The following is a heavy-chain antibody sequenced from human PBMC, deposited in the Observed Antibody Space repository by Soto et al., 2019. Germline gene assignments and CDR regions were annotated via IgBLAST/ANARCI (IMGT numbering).Heavy chain of an antibody. D-gene: IGHD1-26*01. Sequence: SETLSLTCTVSGGSISSYYWSWIRQPPGKGLEWIGYIYYSGSTNYNPSLKSRVTISVDTSKNQFSLKLSSVTAADTAVYYCARAGGGSYPYQFDYWGQGTLVTVSS. V-gene: IGHV4-59*01. J-gene: IGHJ4*02. CDR2: IYYSGST. CDR1: GGSISSYY. CDR3: ARAGGGSYPYQFDY.